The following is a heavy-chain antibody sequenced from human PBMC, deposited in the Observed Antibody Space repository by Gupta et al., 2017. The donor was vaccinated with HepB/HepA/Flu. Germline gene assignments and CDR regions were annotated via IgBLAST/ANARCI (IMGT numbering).Heavy chain of an antibody. J-gene: IGHJ4*02. Sequence: QVQLVESGGGVVQPGRSLRLSCAASGFTFSSYAMHWVRQAPGKGLEWVAVISYDGSNKYYADSVKGRFTISRDNSKNTLYLQMNSLRAEDTAVYYCARDFCGGGAFDYWGQGTLVTVSS. CDR3: ARDFCGGGAFDY. D-gene: IGHD2-21*01. V-gene: IGHV3-30-3*01. CDR1: GFTFSSYA. CDR2: ISYDGSNK.